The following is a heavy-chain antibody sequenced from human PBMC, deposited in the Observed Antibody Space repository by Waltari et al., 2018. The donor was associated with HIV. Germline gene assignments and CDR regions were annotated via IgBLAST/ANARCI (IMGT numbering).Heavy chain of an antibody. J-gene: IGHJ3*02. CDR3: ARWCWGYNWICEAFDI. CDR1: GWSFSGYS. D-gene: IGHD1-20*01. CDR2: ISQCTSA. Sequence: QVRLHQWGAGLLKPSETLSLTCAVYGWSFSGYSWSWIRQSPPKLLEWIGEISQCTSATYNPSLNRRATISEDTSKMQFSPKLTSVTAADTAVYYCARWCWGYNWICEAFDIWGQGTMVTGSS. V-gene: IGHV4-34*01.